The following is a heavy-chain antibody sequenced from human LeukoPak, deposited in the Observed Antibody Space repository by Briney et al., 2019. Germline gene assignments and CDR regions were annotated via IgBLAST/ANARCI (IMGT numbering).Heavy chain of an antibody. J-gene: IGHJ4*02. CDR3: ARGRGYSYGFAY. V-gene: IGHV3-48*04. D-gene: IGHD5-18*01. CDR2: ISSSSSTI. Sequence: PGGSLRLSCVASGFTFSSYTMNWVRQAPGKGLEWVSCISSSSSTIYYADSVKGRFTISRDNAKNSLYLQMNSLRAEDTAVYYCARGRGYSYGFAYWGQGTLVTVSS. CDR1: GFTFSSYT.